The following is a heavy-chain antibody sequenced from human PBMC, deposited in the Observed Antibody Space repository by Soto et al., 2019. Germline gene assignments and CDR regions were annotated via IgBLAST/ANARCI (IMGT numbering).Heavy chain of an antibody. Sequence: GGSLRLSCAASGFTFSSYSMNWVRQAPGKGLEWVSYISSSSSTIYYADSVKGRFTISRDNAKNSLYLQMNSLRDEDTAVYYCARETGYSGYEPHRYYFDYWGQGTLVTVSS. CDR1: GFTFSSYS. V-gene: IGHV3-48*02. CDR2: ISSSSSTI. J-gene: IGHJ4*02. D-gene: IGHD5-12*01. CDR3: ARETGYSGYEPHRYYFDY.